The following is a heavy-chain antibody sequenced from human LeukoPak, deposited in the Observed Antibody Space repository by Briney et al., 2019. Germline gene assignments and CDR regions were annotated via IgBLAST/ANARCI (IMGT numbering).Heavy chain of an antibody. CDR2: ISSSSSTI. CDR3: ARDSPMVTGFYGMDV. J-gene: IGHJ6*02. Sequence: PGGSLRLSCAASGFTFSSYWMSWVRQAPGKGLEWVSYISSSSSTIYYADSVKGRFTISRDNAKNSLYLQMNSLRAEDTAVYYCARDSPMVTGFYGMDVWGQGTTVTVSS. D-gene: IGHD5-18*01. CDR1: GFTFSSYW. V-gene: IGHV3-48*04.